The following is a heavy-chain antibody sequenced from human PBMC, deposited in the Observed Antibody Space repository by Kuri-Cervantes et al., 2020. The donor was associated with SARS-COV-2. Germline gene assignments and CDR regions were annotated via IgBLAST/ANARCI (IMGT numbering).Heavy chain of an antibody. CDR2: INSDGSTT. D-gene: IGHD2-15*01. V-gene: IGHV3-74*01. J-gene: IGHJ6*02. Sequence: SCKASGYTFTSYYMHWVRQAPGKGLVWVSRINSDGSTTSYVDSVKGRFTISRDNAKNTLYLQMNSLRAEDTAVYYCARISIWVVAATLFLAYYYYYGMDVWGQGTTVTVSS. CDR1: GYTFTSYY. CDR3: ARISIWVVAATLFLAYYYYYGMDV.